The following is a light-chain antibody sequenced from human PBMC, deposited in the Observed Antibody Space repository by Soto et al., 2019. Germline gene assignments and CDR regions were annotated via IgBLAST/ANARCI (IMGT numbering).Light chain of an antibody. CDR2: DVH. Sequence: QSALTQPASVSGSPGQSIAISCTGTSSDVGSDNYVSWYQHHPGRAPKLIIYDVHNRPSGVSNRFSGSKSGNTASLTITGLQAEDEAYYYCSSYTTSITLVFGGGTKVTVL. V-gene: IGLV2-14*03. J-gene: IGLJ3*02. CDR3: SSYTTSITLV. CDR1: SSDVGSDNY.